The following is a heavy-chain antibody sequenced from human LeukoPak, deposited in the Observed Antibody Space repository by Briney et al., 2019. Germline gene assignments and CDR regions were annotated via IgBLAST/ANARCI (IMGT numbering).Heavy chain of an antibody. J-gene: IGHJ4*02. V-gene: IGHV1-69*04. CDR1: GGTFSSYA. D-gene: IGHD5-18*01. Sequence: LVKVSCKASGGTFSSYAISWVRQAPGQGLEWMGRIIPILGIANYAQKFQGRVTITADKSTSTAYMELSSLRSEDTAVYYCARGTESYEEDYWGQGTLVTVSS. CDR3: ARGTESYEEDY. CDR2: IIPILGIA.